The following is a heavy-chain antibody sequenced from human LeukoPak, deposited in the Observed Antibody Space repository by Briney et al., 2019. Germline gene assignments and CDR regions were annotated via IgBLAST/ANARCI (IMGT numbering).Heavy chain of an antibody. CDR2: INHSGST. Sequence: SETLSLTCAVYGGSFSGYYWSWIRQPPGKGLEWIGEINHSGSTNYNPSLKSRVTISVDTSKNQFSLKLSSVTAADTAVYYCARGGPRGSYLRYLDYWGQGTLVTVSS. CDR1: GGSFSGYY. CDR3: ARGGPRGSYLRYLDY. J-gene: IGHJ4*02. D-gene: IGHD3-16*02. V-gene: IGHV4-34*01.